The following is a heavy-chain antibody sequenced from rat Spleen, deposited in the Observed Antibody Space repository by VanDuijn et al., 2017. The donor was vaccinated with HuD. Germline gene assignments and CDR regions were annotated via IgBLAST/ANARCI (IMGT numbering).Heavy chain of an antibody. CDR2: IDRAGNT. CDR3: AAGRYNWNWFAY. Sequence: EVPLQESGPGLVKPSQSLSLTCSVTFYSITSSYRWTWIRKFPGSRLAWMGYIDRAGNTNYNPSLKSRISITRDTSKNQFFLQVNSVTTEDTATYYCAAGRYNWNWFAYWGQGTLVTVSS. D-gene: IGHD1-5*01. J-gene: IGHJ3*01. V-gene: IGHV3-3*01. CDR1: FYSITSSYR.